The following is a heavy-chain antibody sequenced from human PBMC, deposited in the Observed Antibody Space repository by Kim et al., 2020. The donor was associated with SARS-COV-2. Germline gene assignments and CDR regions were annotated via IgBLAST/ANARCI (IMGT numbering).Heavy chain of an antibody. D-gene: IGHD3-10*01. CDR2: IKSKTDGGTT. V-gene: IGHV3-15*01. J-gene: IGHJ6*01. CDR1: GFTFSNAW. CDR3: TTWGDGSGLDPYYYYYFGRDV. Sequence: GGSLRLSCAASGFTFSNAWMSWVRQAPGKGLEWVGRIKSKTDGGTTDYAAPVKGRFTISRDDSKNTLYLQMNSLKTEDTAVYYCTTWGDGSGLDPYYYYYFGRDVWGQGSTVTVSS.